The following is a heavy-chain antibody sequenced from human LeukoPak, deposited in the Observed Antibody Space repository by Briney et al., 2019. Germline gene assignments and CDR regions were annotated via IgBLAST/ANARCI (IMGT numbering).Heavy chain of an antibody. J-gene: IGHJ4*02. CDR3: ARLPLRSHFDY. V-gene: IGHV4-59*08. D-gene: IGHD3-3*02. Sequence: SETLSLTCTVSGGSISSYYWSWIRQPPGKGLEWIAYIYYTGNTNYNPSLKSRVTISVDTSKKQLSLKLSSVTAADTAVYYCARLPLRSHFDYWGQGTLVTVSS. CDR1: GGSISSYY. CDR2: IYYTGNT.